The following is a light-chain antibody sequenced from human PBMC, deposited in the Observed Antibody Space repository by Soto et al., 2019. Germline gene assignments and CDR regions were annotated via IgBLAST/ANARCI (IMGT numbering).Light chain of an antibody. Sequence: QLVLTQPPSVSGAPGQRVTISCTGSSSNIGARYDVHWYQQLPGTAPKLLIYGNSNRPSGVPDRFSGSKSGTSASLAITGLQAEDEADYYCQSYDSSLSGWGVFGGGTKVTVL. V-gene: IGLV1-40*01. CDR3: QSYDSSLSGWGV. CDR2: GNS. J-gene: IGLJ2*01. CDR1: SSNIGARYD.